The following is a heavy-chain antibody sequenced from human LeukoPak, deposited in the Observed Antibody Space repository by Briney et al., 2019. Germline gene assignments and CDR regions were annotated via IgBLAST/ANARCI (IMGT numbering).Heavy chain of an antibody. J-gene: IGHJ4*02. CDR2: ISAYNGNT. CDR3: ARDSIVGATDEFDY. D-gene: IGHD1-26*01. Sequence: ASVKVSCKAPGYTFTSYGISWVRQAPGQGLEWMGWISAYNGNTNYAQKLQGRVTMTTDTSTSTAYMELRSLRSDDTAVYYCARDSIVGATDEFDYWGQGTLVTVSS. V-gene: IGHV1-18*01. CDR1: GYTFTSYG.